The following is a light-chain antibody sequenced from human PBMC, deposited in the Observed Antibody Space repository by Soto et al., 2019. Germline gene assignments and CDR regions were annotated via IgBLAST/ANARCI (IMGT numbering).Light chain of an antibody. J-gene: IGKJ5*01. V-gene: IGKV3-15*01. CDR2: GAS. Sequence: EIVMTQSPATLAVSPGERATVACRASQSVRNNLAWYQQKPGQAPSLLIYGASTRATGIPARVSGSGSGTAFTLTISSLQSEDFAVYFCHQYNNWPRTFGPGTRLEIK. CDR1: QSVRNN. CDR3: HQYNNWPRT.